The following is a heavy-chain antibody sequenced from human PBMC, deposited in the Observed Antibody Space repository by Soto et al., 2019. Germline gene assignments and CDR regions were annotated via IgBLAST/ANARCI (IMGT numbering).Heavy chain of an antibody. CDR1: GGSISSYY. V-gene: IGHV4-59*08. D-gene: IGHD5-12*01. CDR2: IYYSGST. Sequence: SETLSLTCTVSGGSISSYYWSWIRQPPGKGLEWIGYIYYSGSTNYNPSLKSRVTISVDTSKNQFSLKLSSVTAADTAVYYCASSTGIVATIAYWGPGILVTVSS. CDR3: ASSTGIVATIAY. J-gene: IGHJ4*02.